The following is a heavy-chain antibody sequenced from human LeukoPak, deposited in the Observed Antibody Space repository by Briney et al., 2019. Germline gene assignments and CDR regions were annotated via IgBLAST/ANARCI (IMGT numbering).Heavy chain of an antibody. J-gene: IGHJ6*03. CDR1: GFTFSSYE. V-gene: IGHV3-48*03. CDR2: ISSSGSTI. Sequence: PGGSLRLSCAASGFTFSSYEMNWVRQAPGKGLEWVSYISSSGSTIYYADSVKGRFTISRDNAKNSLYLQMNSLRAEDTAVYYCARDTRLRYFDYYYMDVWGKGTTVTISS. D-gene: IGHD3-9*01. CDR3: ARDTRLRYFDYYYMDV.